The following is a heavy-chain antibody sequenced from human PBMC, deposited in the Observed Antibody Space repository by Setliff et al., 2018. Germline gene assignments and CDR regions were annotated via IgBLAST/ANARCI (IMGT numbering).Heavy chain of an antibody. CDR2: INANTGGT. CDR3: ARVGGYASAWHGIEAFDI. Sequence: ASVKVSCKTSGYIFTNYYIHWVRQAPGQGPEWMGWINANTGGTREVQKFQGRVTVTRDTSIDTAYMEVNRLTYDDTAVYYCARVGGYASAWHGIEAFDIWGQGTKVTVSS. J-gene: IGHJ3*02. D-gene: IGHD6-19*01. CDR1: GYIFTNYY. V-gene: IGHV1-2*02.